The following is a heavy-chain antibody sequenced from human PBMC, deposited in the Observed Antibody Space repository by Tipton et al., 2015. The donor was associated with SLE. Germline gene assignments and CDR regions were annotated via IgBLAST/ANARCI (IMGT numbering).Heavy chain of an antibody. J-gene: IGHJ4*02. Sequence: SLRLSCAASGFTFSNVWMSWVRQAPGKGLEWVGRIKSRTDGGTTDYAAPVKGRLTISRDDSKNTLYLQMNSLKTEDTAVYYCTTDPGVGVYQDYFDYWGQGTLVTVSS. CDR3: TTDPGVGVYQDYFDY. D-gene: IGHD1-26*01. CDR1: GFTFSNVW. V-gene: IGHV3-15*01. CDR2: IKSRTDGGTT.